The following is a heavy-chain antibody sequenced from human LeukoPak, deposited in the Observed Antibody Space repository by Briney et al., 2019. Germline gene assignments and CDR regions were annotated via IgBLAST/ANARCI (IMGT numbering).Heavy chain of an antibody. CDR2: IYYSGST. V-gene: IGHV4-59*12. D-gene: IGHD2-2*01. J-gene: IGHJ4*02. CDR3: ASGVVPAATATHFDY. Sequence: SETLSLTCTVSGGSISSYYWSWIQQPPGKGLEWIGYIYYSGSTNYNPSLKSRVTISVDTSKNQFSLKLSSVTAADTAVYYCASGVVPAATATHFDYWGQGTLVTVSS. CDR1: GGSISSYY.